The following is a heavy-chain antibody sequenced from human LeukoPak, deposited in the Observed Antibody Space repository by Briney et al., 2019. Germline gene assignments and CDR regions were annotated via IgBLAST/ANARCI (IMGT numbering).Heavy chain of an antibody. CDR2: ISSSSSYI. D-gene: IGHD3-10*01. V-gene: IGHV3-21*01. Sequence: PGGSLRLSCAASGFTFSSYSMNWVRQAPGKGLEWVSSISSSSSYIYYADSVKGRFTISRDKAKNSLYLQMNSLRAEDTAVYYCARDFSRGVWSRGSFEYWGQGTLVTVSS. J-gene: IGHJ4*02. CDR3: ARDFSRGVWSRGSFEY. CDR1: GFTFSSYS.